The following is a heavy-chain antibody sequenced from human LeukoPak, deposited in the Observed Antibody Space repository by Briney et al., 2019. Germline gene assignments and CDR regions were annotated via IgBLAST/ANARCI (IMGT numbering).Heavy chain of an antibody. CDR2: ISSSSSYI. Sequence: PGGSLRLSCAASGFTFSSYSMNWARQAPGKGLEWVSSISSSSSYIYYADSVKGRFTISRDNAKNSLYLQMNSLRAEDTAVYYCWYLAYCGGDCYRGGFDYWGQGTLVTVSS. CDR1: GFTFSSYS. V-gene: IGHV3-21*01. J-gene: IGHJ4*02. CDR3: WYLAYCGGDCYRGGFDY. D-gene: IGHD2-21*02.